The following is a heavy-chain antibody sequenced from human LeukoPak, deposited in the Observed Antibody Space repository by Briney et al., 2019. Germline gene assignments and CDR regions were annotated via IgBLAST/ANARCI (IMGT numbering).Heavy chain of an antibody. CDR1: GFTFSSYG. V-gene: IGHV3-30*03. D-gene: IGHD6-19*01. CDR2: ISYDGSNK. CDR3: ARDREWLVLRNYYYGMDV. J-gene: IGHJ6*02. Sequence: GGSLRLSCAASGFTFSSYGMHWVRQAPGKGLEWVAVISYDGSNKYYADSVKGRFTISRDNSKNTLYLQMNSLRAEDTAVYYCARDREWLVLRNYYYGMDVWGQGTTVTVSS.